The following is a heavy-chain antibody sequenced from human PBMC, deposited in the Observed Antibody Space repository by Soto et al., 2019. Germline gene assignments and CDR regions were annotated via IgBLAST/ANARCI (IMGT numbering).Heavy chain of an antibody. CDR2: INAGNGNT. CDR1: GYAFSNYA. Sequence: ASVKVSCKACGYAFSNYAMHWVRQAPGERLEWMGWINAGNGNTKYSQKLQGRVTITRDTSASTAYMELSSLRSEDTAVYYCARSYYVFLNGYAHDDFYIW. V-gene: IGHV1-3*01. CDR3: ARSYYVFLNGYAHDDFYI. D-gene: IGHD3-3*01. J-gene: IGHJ3*02.